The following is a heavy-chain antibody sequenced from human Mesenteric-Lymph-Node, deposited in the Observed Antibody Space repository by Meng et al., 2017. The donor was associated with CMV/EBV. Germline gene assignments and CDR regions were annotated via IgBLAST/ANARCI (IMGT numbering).Heavy chain of an antibody. J-gene: IGHJ6*02. CDR3: ARDPMDV. Sequence: ETLSLTCAASGFTFSSYSMNWVRQAPGKGLEWVSSISSSSSYIYYADSVKGRFTISRDNAKNLVSLQMKSLRAEDTAVYYCARDPMDVWGQGTTVTVSS. CDR2: ISSSSSYI. CDR1: GFTFSSYS. V-gene: IGHV3-21*01.